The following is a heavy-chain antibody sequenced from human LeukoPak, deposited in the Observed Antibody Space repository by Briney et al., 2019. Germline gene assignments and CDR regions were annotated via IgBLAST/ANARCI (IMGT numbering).Heavy chain of an antibody. Sequence: GGSLRLSCAVSGFTISSFSMNWVRQAPGKGLEWVSYISKIIGTIHYADSVKGRFTTSRDNAKNSLYLQMNSLRDEDTAVYYCTRDPHALDFWGQGTLVTVSS. CDR1: GFTISSFS. V-gene: IGHV3-48*02. CDR2: ISKIIGTI. CDR3: TRDPHALDF. J-gene: IGHJ4*02.